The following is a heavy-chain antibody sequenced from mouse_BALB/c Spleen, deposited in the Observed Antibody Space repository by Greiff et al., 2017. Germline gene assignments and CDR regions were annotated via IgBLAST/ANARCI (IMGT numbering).Heavy chain of an antibody. CDR1: GFTFSSFG. V-gene: IGHV5-17*02. CDR3: ASVTATDY. D-gene: IGHD1-2*01. Sequence: EVQLVESGGGLVQPGGSRKLSCAASGFTFSSFGMHWVRQAPEKGLEWVAYISSGSSTIYYAETVMGRFTISRDNPKNTLFLQMTSLRSEDTAMYYCASVTATDYWGQGTTLTVSS. CDR2: ISSGSSTI. J-gene: IGHJ2*01.